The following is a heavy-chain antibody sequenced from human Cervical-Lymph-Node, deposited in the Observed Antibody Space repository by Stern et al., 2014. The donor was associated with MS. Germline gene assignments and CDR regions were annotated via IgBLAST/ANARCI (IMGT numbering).Heavy chain of an antibody. CDR1: GFTLSRYW. V-gene: IGHV3-74*01. D-gene: IGHD1-1*01. Sequence: EVQLLESGGGLVQPGGSLRLSCAASGFTLSRYWMHWVRQAPGKGLVWLSRMNNDGTTTNYADSVKGRFTISRDNAKNMVYLQVNSLRVDDTAVYYCARDVQGDGNYNLDHWGQGTLVTVSS. J-gene: IGHJ4*02. CDR2: MNNDGTTT. CDR3: ARDVQGDGNYNLDH.